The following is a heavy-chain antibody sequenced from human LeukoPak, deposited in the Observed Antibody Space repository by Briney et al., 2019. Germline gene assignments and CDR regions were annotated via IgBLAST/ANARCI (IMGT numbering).Heavy chain of an antibody. CDR1: GFTFSSYE. D-gene: IGHD1-26*01. CDR3: ASGSYYDY. J-gene: IGHJ4*02. CDR2: ISHSVNII. Sequence: GESLKISCAASGFTFSSYEMNWVRQAPGKGLEWVSYISHSVNIIYYADSVKGRFTISRDNAKNSLYLQMNSLRVEDTAVYYCASGSYYDYWGQGTLVTVSS. V-gene: IGHV3-48*03.